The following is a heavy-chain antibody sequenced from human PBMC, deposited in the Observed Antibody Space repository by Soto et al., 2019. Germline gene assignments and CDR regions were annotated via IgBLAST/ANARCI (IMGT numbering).Heavy chain of an antibody. D-gene: IGHD5-18*01. Sequence: GASVKVSCKASGGTFSSYAISWVRQAPGQGLEWMGGIIPIFGTANYAQKFQGRVTITADESTSTAYMELSSLRSEDTAVYYCARAVSRIQLWFDYWGQGTLVTVSS. CDR3: ARAVSRIQLWFDY. CDR2: IIPIFGTA. J-gene: IGHJ4*02. V-gene: IGHV1-69*13. CDR1: GGTFSSYA.